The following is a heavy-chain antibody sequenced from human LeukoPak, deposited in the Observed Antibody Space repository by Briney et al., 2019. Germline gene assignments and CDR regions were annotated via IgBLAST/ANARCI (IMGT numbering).Heavy chain of an antibody. CDR1: GGSISSYY. V-gene: IGHV4-59*01. CDR3: AASSYYYGSGPAGYGMDV. D-gene: IGHD3-10*01. J-gene: IGHJ6*02. CDR2: IYYSGST. Sequence: PSETLSLTCTVSGGSISSYYWSWIRQPPGKGLEWIGYIYYSGSTNYNPSLKSRVTISVDTSKNQFSLKLSSVTAADTAVYYYAASSYYYGSGPAGYGMDVWGQGTTVTVSS.